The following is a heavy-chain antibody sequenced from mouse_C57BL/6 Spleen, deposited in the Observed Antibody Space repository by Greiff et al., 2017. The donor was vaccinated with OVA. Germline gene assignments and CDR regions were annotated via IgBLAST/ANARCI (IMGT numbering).Heavy chain of an antibody. Sequence: VQRVESGAELVKPGASVKLSCKASGYTFTEYTIHWVKQRSGQGLEWIGWFYPGSGSIKYNEKFKGKATLTADKSSSTAYMELSRLTSEDSAVYFCARHEEGVGYDAYFDYWGQGTTLTVSA. D-gene: IGHD2-2*01. CDR1: GYTFTEYT. CDR3: ARHEEGVGYDAYFDY. CDR2: FYPGSGSI. J-gene: IGHJ2*01. V-gene: IGHV1-62-2*01.